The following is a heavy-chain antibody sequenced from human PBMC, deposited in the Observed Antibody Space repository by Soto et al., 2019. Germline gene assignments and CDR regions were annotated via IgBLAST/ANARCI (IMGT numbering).Heavy chain of an antibody. J-gene: IGHJ4*02. D-gene: IGHD4-17*01. Sequence: SETLSLTCSVSGGSVSNKTYYWSWIRQPPGKRLEWIGYVYYSGTTNYNPSLKSRVTISVDLSKNQFSLRMSSVTTADTALYYCARTTAVPNTLRSRYFFDYWGQGTLFTVSS. CDR3: ARTTAVPNTLRSRYFFDY. V-gene: IGHV4-61*01. CDR2: VYYSGTT. CDR1: GGSVSNKTYY.